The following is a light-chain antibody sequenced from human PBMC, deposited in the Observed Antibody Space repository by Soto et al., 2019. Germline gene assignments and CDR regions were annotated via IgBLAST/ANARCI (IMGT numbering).Light chain of an antibody. Sequence: EIVLTQSPGTLPLSPGERATLSCRASQSVSSSYLAWYQQKPGQAPRLLIYGASSRATGIPDRFSGSGSGTDFTLTISRLEPEDCAVYYCQQYGSSSLTFGGGTKVEI. CDR3: QQYGSSSLT. V-gene: IGKV3-20*01. CDR2: GAS. J-gene: IGKJ4*01. CDR1: QSVSSSY.